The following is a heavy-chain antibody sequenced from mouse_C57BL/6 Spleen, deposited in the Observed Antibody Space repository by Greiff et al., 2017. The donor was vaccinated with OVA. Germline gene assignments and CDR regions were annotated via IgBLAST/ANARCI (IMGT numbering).Heavy chain of an antibody. CDR2: SRNKANDYTT. V-gene: IGHV7-1*01. CDR1: GFTFSDFY. Sequence: EVNVVESGGGLVQSGRSLRLSCATSGFTFSDFYMEWVRQAPGKGLEWIAASRNKANDYTTEYSASGKGRFIVSRDTSQSILYLQMNALRAEDTAIYYCARDARPQAAMDYWGQGTSVTVSS. J-gene: IGHJ4*01. D-gene: IGHD3-1*01. CDR3: ARDARPQAAMDY.